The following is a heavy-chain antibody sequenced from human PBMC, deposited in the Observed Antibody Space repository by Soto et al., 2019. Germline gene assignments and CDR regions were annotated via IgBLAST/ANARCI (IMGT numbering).Heavy chain of an antibody. V-gene: IGHV4-31*03. J-gene: IGHJ5*02. CDR3: ARRLDDTPETFFNWFDP. CDR2: IFYTGTA. Sequence: QVQLQESGPGLVKPSQTLSLTCTVSGGSINTGGYYWGWIRHLPGEGLEWIGHIFYTGTAYYNPSLRSRVTFSIDTSANQFSLHMYSVTAADTAMYYCARRLDDTPETFFNWFDPWGQGILVTVSS. D-gene: IGHD2-15*01. CDR1: GGSINTGGYY.